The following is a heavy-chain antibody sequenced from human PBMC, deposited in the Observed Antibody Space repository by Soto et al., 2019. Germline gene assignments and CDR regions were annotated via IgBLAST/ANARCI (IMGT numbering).Heavy chain of an antibody. J-gene: IGHJ6*02. CDR3: AREVDSGYDPKTYYYYGMDV. Sequence: GGSLRLSCAASGFTFSSYAMHWVRQAPGKGLEWVAVISYDGSNKYYADSVKGRFTISRDNSKNTLYLQMNSLRAEDTAVYYCAREVDSGYDPKTYYYYGMDVWGQGTTVTVSS. D-gene: IGHD5-12*01. CDR1: GFTFSSYA. V-gene: IGHV3-30-3*01. CDR2: ISYDGSNK.